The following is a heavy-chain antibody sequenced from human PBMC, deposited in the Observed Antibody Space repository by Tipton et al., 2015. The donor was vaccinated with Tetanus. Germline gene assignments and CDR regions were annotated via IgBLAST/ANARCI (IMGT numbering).Heavy chain of an antibody. J-gene: IGHJ6*02. CDR1: GDSISSGNYR. Sequence: TLSLTCTVSGDSISSGNYRYNWIRQHPGKGLEWVGYIYYSGSTYYNPSLKSRVTISVDTSKNQFSLKLSSVTAADTAVYYCARVVEVAVAGMGLYYYYGMDVWGQGTTVTVSS. CDR3: ARVVEVAVAGMGLYYYYGMDV. D-gene: IGHD6-19*01. CDR2: IYYSGST. V-gene: IGHV4-31*03.